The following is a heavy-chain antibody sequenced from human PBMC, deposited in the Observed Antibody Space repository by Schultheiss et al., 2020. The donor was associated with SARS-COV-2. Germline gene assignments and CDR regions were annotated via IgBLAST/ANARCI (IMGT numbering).Heavy chain of an antibody. D-gene: IGHD4-17*01. J-gene: IGHJ2*01. V-gene: IGHV4-31*11. Sequence: TLSLTCAVSGYSISSGGYYWSWIRQHPGKGLEWIGNIYSSGSTYYNPSLKSPVMISLDTSKNQFSLKLSSVTAADTAVYYCARTSYGDYWYFDLWGRGTLVTVSS. CDR1: GYSISSGGYY. CDR3: ARTSYGDYWYFDL. CDR2: IYSSGST.